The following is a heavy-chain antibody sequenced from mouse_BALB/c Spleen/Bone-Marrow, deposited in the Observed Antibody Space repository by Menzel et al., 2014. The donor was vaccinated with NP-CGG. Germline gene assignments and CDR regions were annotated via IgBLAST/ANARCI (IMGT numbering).Heavy chain of an antibody. CDR2: ISNGGGST. V-gene: IGHV5-12-2*01. D-gene: IGHD3-1*01. J-gene: IGHJ4*01. Sequence: EVNLVESGGGLVQPGGSLKLSCAASGFTFSSYTVSWVRQTPEKRLEWVAYISNGGGSTYYPDTAKGRFTISRDNAKNALYLQMSSLKSEDTAMYYCARQLGLRWAMDYWGQGTSVTVSS. CDR3: ARQLGLRWAMDY. CDR1: GFTFSSYT.